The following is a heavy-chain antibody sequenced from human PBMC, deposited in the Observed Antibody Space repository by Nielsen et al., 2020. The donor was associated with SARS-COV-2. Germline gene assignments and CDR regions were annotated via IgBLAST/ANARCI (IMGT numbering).Heavy chain of an antibody. Sequence: WVRQAPGQRLEWMGWINAGNGNTKYSQKFQGRVTITRDTSASTAYMELSSLRSEDTAVYYCAKDDGKCSYENCYSVSYFYYGMDVWGQGTTVTVSS. J-gene: IGHJ6*02. CDR2: INAGNGNT. V-gene: IGHV1-3*01. CDR3: AKDDGKCSYENCYSVSYFYYGMDV. D-gene: IGHD2-15*01.